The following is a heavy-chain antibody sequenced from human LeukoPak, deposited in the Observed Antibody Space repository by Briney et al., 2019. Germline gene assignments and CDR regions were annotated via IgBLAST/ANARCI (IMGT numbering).Heavy chain of an antibody. CDR3: ARGIGGVIVMYDY. CDR1: GYTFTGYY. Sequence: ASVKVSCKASGYTFTGYYMHWVRQAPGQGLEWMGWINPNSGGTNYAQKFQGRVTMTRDTSISTVYMELSRLRSDDTAVYYCARGIGGVIVMYDYWGQGTLVTVSS. V-gene: IGHV1-2*02. D-gene: IGHD3-16*02. J-gene: IGHJ4*02. CDR2: INPNSGGT.